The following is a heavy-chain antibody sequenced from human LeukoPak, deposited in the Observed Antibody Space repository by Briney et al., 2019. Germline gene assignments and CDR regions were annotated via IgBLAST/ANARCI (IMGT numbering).Heavy chain of an antibody. D-gene: IGHD3-22*01. CDR2: ISGGGGTT. Sequence: GGSLRLSCAASGFTFSSYAMNWVRQAPGKGLEWVSAISGGGGTTYYADSVKGRFTISRDNSKNTLYLQMNSLRAEDTAVYYCARDTYDSSGYYRIDPWGQGTLVTVSS. J-gene: IGHJ5*02. V-gene: IGHV3-23*01. CDR3: ARDTYDSSGYYRIDP. CDR1: GFTFSSYA.